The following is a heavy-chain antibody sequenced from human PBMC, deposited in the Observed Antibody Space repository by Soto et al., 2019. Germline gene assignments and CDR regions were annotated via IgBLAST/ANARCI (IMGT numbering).Heavy chain of an antibody. D-gene: IGHD5-12*01. CDR2: IYQSGGT. Sequence: QLQLQESGAGLVKPSQTLSLTCAVSGGSISSGGYSWSWIRQPPGKALEWIGYIYQSGGTCYNPSLESGVPTTVDKAKNRFSLQPSSVPAADTAVYYCAAGGGLPRSSWGQGTLVTVSS. J-gene: IGHJ5*02. V-gene: IGHV4-30-2*01. CDR1: GGSISSGGYS. CDR3: AAGGGLPRSS.